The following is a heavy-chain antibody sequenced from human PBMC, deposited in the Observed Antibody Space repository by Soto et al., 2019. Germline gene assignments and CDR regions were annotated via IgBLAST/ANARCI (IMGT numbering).Heavy chain of an antibody. CDR2: ISAYNGNT. D-gene: IGHD3-22*01. Sequence: ASVKVSCKASGYTFTSYGISWVRQAPGQGLEWMGWISAYNGNTTYAQKLQGRVTMTTDTSTSTAYMELRSLRSDDTAVYYCARVERYYDSSGYFTSLIDYWGQGTLVTVSS. CDR3: ARVERYYDSSGYFTSLIDY. J-gene: IGHJ4*02. CDR1: GYTFTSYG. V-gene: IGHV1-18*01.